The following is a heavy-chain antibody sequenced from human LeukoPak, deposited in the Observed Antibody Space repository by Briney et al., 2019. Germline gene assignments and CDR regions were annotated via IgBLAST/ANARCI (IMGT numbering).Heavy chain of an antibody. Sequence: ASVKVSCKASGYIFNNYGITWVRQAPGQGLEWMGWISAYNSDTKYAQNFQGRVTMTRDTSTSTAYMEMTSLISDDTAVYYCARDGVRGSGYYQNDAFDIWGQGTMVTVSS. CDR2: ISAYNSDT. CDR1: GYIFNNYG. D-gene: IGHD3-22*01. V-gene: IGHV1-18*01. CDR3: ARDGVRGSGYYQNDAFDI. J-gene: IGHJ3*02.